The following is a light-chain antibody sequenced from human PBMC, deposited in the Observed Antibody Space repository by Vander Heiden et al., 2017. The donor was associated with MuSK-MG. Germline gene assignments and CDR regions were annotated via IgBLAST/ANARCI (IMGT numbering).Light chain of an antibody. CDR1: RGIGSY. Sequence: PSPLSERPGTAATIVWGPSRGIGSYLAWYRQKPGKAPKLLIYAASTLQSGVPSRFSGSGSGTDFTLTISCLQSEDVGVYYCQQDYRYPCTVGPGTKVDIK. CDR2: AAS. J-gene: IGKJ3*01. CDR3: QQDYRYPCT. V-gene: IGKV1-8*01.